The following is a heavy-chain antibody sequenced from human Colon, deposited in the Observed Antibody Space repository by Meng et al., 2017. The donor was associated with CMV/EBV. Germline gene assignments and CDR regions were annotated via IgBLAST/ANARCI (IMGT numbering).Heavy chain of an antibody. D-gene: IGHD1-26*01. Sequence: VQLVKSGAEVKKPGASVKVSRKASGYTFTNYGISWVRQAPGQGLEWMGWISAYTGDTYYAQKFQGRVTMTTDTSTSTAYMELRSLRSDDTAVYYCVRESQSGSYIYLQHWGQGTLVTVSS. J-gene: IGHJ1*01. CDR3: VRESQSGSYIYLQH. V-gene: IGHV1-18*01. CDR1: GYTFTNYG. CDR2: ISAYTGDT.